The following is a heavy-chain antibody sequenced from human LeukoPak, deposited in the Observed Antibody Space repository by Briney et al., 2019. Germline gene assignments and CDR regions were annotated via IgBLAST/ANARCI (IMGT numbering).Heavy chain of an antibody. CDR1: GFIFSNYA. Sequence: GGSLRLSCAASGFIFSNYAMHWVRQAPGKGLEWVAVISYDGSNKYYADSVKGRFTISRDNSKNTLYLQMNSLRAEDTAVYYCARDIVRAVTTRVLVYWGQGTLVTVSS. D-gene: IGHD4-17*01. V-gene: IGHV3-30*04. CDR2: ISYDGSNK. J-gene: IGHJ4*02. CDR3: ARDIVRAVTTRVLVY.